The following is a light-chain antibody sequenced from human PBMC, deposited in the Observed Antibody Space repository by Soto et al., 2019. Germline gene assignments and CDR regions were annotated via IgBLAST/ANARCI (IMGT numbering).Light chain of an antibody. CDR1: QPVRNDY. V-gene: IGKV3-20*01. Sequence: EIVLTQSPGTLSLSPGESATLSCRASQPVRNDYLAWYQQKPGQAPRVLISGASTRVTGIPYRFRGSGSGADFTLTISRLEPEDFAVYYCQQYGTLPWTFGQGTKVDIK. J-gene: IGKJ1*01. CDR2: GAS. CDR3: QQYGTLPWT.